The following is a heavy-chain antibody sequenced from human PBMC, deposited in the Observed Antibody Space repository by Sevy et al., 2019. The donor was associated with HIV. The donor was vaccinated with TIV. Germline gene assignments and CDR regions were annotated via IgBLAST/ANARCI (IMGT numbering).Heavy chain of an antibody. CDR2: ISYDGSNK. D-gene: IGHD3-16*02. CDR3: ARGLNYVWGSYRYTKDYLDY. Sequence: GGSLRLSCAASGFTFSSYAMHWVRQAPGKGLEWVAVISYDGSNKYYADSVKGRFTISRDNSKNTLYLQMNSLRAEDTAVYYCARGLNYVWGSYRYTKDYLDYWGQGTLVTVSS. CDR1: GFTFSSYA. J-gene: IGHJ4*02. V-gene: IGHV3-30*04.